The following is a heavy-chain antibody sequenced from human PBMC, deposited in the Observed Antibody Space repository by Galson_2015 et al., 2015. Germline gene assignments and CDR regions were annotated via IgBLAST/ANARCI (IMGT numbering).Heavy chain of an antibody. Sequence: SVKVSCKASGYTFTSYDINWVRQATGQGLEWMGWMNPNSGNTGYAQKFQGRVTMTRDTSTSTVYMELSSLRSEDTAVYYCARDADIVVVPAAWRNDQIDDAFDIWGQGTMVTVSS. CDR1: GYTFTSYD. V-gene: IGHV1-8*01. CDR2: MNPNSGNT. CDR3: ARDADIVVVPAAWRNDQIDDAFDI. J-gene: IGHJ3*02. D-gene: IGHD2-2*01.